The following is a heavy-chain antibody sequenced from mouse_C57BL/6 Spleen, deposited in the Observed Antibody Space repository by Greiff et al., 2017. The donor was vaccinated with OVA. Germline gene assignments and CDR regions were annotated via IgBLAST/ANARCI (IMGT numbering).Heavy chain of an antibody. D-gene: IGHD2-4*01. CDR1: GFSLTSYG. J-gene: IGHJ4*01. CDR3: AECDVYDYDTAKAMDY. V-gene: IGHV2-3*01. CDR2: IWGDGST. Sequence: QVQLQQSGPGLVAPSQSLSITCTVSGFSLTSYGVSWVRQPPGKGLEWLGVIWGDGSTNYHSALISRLSISKENSKSQVFLKLNSLQTDDTATYYCAECDVYDYDTAKAMDYWGQGTSVTVSS.